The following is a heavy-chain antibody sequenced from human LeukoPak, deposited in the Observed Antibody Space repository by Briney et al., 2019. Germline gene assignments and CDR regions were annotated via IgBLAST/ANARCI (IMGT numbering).Heavy chain of an antibody. V-gene: IGHV4-59*01. CDR2: IYYIGST. Sequence: SETLSLTCTVSGGSLSSYYWTWIRQPPGKGLEWIGYIYYIGSTNYNPSLKSRVTISVDTSNSHFSLMLSPVTAADTAMYYWAREVTTNPHLVYWGQGTLVTVSS. D-gene: IGHD5-12*01. CDR1: GGSLSSYY. J-gene: IGHJ4*02. CDR3: AREVTTNPHLVY.